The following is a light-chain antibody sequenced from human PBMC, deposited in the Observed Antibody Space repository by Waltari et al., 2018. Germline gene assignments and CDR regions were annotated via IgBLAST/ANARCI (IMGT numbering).Light chain of an antibody. J-gene: IGLJ3*02. Sequence: QLVLTQSPSASASLGASVKLTCTLSSGHSNYAIPWHQQQPEKGPRYLMRLNSDGSHSKGDGIPDRFSGSSSGAERYLSISSLQSEDEAAYYCQTWGPGIRVFGGGTKLTVL. V-gene: IGLV4-69*01. CDR2: LNSDGSH. CDR3: QTWGPGIRV. CDR1: SGHSNYA.